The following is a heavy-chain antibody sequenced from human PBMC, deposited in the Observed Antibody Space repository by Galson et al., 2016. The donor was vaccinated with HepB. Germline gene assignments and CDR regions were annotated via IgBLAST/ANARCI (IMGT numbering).Heavy chain of an antibody. D-gene: IGHD6-6*01. J-gene: IGHJ3*02. V-gene: IGHV3-43*02. CDR2: ISGDGGST. CDR3: SKYIPTHAARQAFHI. Sequence: SLRLSCAASGLTFDDSAMHWVRQAPGERPEWVSLISGDGGSTHYADSVRGRFTISRDNSKNSLYLEMHSLRTEDTAFFYCSKYIPTHAARQAFHIWGQGTLVIVSS. CDR1: GLTFDDSA.